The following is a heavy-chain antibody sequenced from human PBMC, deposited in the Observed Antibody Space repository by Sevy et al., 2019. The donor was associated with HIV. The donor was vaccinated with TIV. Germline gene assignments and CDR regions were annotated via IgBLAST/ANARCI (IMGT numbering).Heavy chain of an antibody. Sequence: ASVKVSCKASGYTFTSYDINWVRQATGQGREWMGWMNPNSGNTGYAQKFQGRVTMTRNTSISTAYMELSSLRSEDTXVYYCARGGPLYYYDSSGYTXWFDPWGQGTLVTVSS. J-gene: IGHJ5*02. CDR3: ARGGPLYYYDSSGYTXWFDP. V-gene: IGHV1-8*01. CDR2: MNPNSGNT. CDR1: GYTFTSYD. D-gene: IGHD3-22*01.